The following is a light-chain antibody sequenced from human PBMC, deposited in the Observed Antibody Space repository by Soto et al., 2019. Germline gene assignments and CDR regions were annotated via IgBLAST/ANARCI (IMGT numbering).Light chain of an antibody. V-gene: IGKV1-5*01. CDR1: QSISSW. Sequence: DIQMTQSPSTLSASVGDRVTITCRASQSISSWLAWYQQKPGKAPKLLIYDASSLESGVPSRFSGSGSGTEFTLTISSLQPDDFATYYCKQYETFGQGTKVDIK. J-gene: IGKJ1*01. CDR2: DAS. CDR3: KQYET.